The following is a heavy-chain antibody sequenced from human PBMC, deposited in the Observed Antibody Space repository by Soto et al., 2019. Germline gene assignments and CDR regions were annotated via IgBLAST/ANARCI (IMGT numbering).Heavy chain of an antibody. CDR1: GFTFSNAW. Sequence: EVQLVESGGGLVKPGGSLRLSCAASGFTFSNAWMSWVRQAPGKGLEWVGRIKSKTDGGTTDYAAPVKGRFTISRDDSKNTLHLQMNSLKTEDTAVYYCTTANGDDYYYGMDVWGQGTTVTVSS. CDR3: TTANGDDYYYGMDV. V-gene: IGHV3-15*01. J-gene: IGHJ6*02. D-gene: IGHD2-8*01. CDR2: IKSKTDGGTT.